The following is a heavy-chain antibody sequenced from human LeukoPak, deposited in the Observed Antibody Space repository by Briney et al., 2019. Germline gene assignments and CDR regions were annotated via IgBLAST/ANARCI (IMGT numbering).Heavy chain of an antibody. CDR3: AKAALAQWLVAGDYFDY. CDR2: ISGSGGST. J-gene: IGHJ4*02. CDR1: GFTFSSYA. V-gene: IGHV3-23*01. D-gene: IGHD6-19*01. Sequence: GGSLRLSCAASGFTFSSYAMSWVRQAPGKGLEWVSAISGSGGSTYYADSVKGRFTISRDNSKNTLYLQMNSLRAEDTAVYYCAKAALAQWLVAGDYFDYWGQGTLVTVSS.